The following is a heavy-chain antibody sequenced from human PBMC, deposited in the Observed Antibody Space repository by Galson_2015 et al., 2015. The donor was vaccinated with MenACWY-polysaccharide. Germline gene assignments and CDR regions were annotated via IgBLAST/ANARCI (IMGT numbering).Heavy chain of an antibody. V-gene: IGHV3-23*01. J-gene: IGHJ4*02. CDR3: AKAKYSSIWFGPNFDS. CDR2: ISGSGGST. D-gene: IGHD6-13*01. Sequence: SLRLSCAASGFTFASYAMSWVRQAPGRGLEWVSGISGSGGSTYYVDSVKGRFTISRDPSKNTLYLQMNSLRAEDTAVYYCAKAKYSSIWFGPNFDSWGQGTLVTVTS. CDR1: GFTFASYA.